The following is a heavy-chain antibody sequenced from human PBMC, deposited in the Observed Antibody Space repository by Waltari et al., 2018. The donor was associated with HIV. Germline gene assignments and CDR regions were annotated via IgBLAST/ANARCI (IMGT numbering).Heavy chain of an antibody. V-gene: IGHV4-34*01. J-gene: IGHJ4*02. Sequence: QVQLQQWGAGLLKPSETLSLTCAVYGGSFSNYYWNWIRQPPGKGLEWIGEINDSGSTNYNASLKSRVIISVDTSKNQFSLKLSSVSAADTAVYYCATKPDYFDYWGQGTLVTVSS. CDR3: ATKPDYFDY. CDR1: GGSFSNYY. CDR2: INDSGST.